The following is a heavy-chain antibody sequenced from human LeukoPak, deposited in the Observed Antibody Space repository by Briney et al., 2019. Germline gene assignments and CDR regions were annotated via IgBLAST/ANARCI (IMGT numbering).Heavy chain of an antibody. V-gene: IGHV4-38-2*02. CDR1: GYSISSGYY. CDR3: ARDLLYDYGDYKYYCGMDV. Sequence: SETLSLTCAVSGYSISSGYYWGWIRQPPGKGLEWIGSIYHSGSTYCNPSLKSRVTISVDTSKNQFSLKLSSVTAADTAVYYCARDLLYDYGDYKYYCGMDVWGKGTTVTVSS. CDR2: IYHSGST. D-gene: IGHD4-17*01. J-gene: IGHJ6*04.